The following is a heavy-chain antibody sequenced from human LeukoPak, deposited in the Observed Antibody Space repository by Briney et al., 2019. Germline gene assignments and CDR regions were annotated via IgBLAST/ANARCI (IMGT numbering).Heavy chain of an antibody. V-gene: IGHV1-69*06. CDR2: IIPIFDTA. D-gene: IGHD3-22*01. Sequence: SVKVSCKASGGTFSSYAISWVRQAPGQGLEWMGGIIPIFDTANYAQKFQGRVTITADKSTSTAYMELSSLRSEDTAVYYCARENYDSSGYFFDYWGQGTLVTVSS. CDR3: ARENYDSSGYFFDY. CDR1: GGTFSSYA. J-gene: IGHJ4*02.